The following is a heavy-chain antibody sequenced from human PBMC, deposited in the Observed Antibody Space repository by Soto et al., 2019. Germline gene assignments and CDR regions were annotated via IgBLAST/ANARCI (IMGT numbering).Heavy chain of an antibody. CDR1: GGSFSGYY. CDR3: ATLQGYSYGWGYYYYGMDV. Sequence: NPSETLSLTCAVYGGSFSGYYWSWIRQPPGKGLEWIGEINHSGSTNYNPSLKSRVTISVDTSKNQFSLKLSSVTAADTAVYYCATLQGYSYGWGYYYYGMDVWGQGTTVTVSS. D-gene: IGHD5-18*01. J-gene: IGHJ6*02. V-gene: IGHV4-34*01. CDR2: INHSGST.